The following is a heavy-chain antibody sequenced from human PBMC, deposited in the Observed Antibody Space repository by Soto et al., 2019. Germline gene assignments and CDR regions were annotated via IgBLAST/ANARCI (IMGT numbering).Heavy chain of an antibody. J-gene: IGHJ5*02. CDR1: GYTFTSYY. CDR2: INPSGGST. CDR3: ARELVYNWFDP. Sequence: ASVKVSCKASGYTFTSYYIHWVRQAPGQGLEWMGIINPSGGSTSYAQKFQGRVTMTTDTSTSTAYMELRSLRSDDTAVYYCARELVYNWFDPWGQGTLVTVSS. D-gene: IGHD2-8*01. V-gene: IGHV1-46*01.